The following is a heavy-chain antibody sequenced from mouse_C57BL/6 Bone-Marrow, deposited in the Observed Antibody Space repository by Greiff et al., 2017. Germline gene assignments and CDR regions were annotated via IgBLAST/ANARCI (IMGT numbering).Heavy chain of an antibody. J-gene: IGHJ3*01. CDR2: IYPGSGST. Sequence: QVQLKQPGAELVKPGASVKMSCKASGYTFTSYWITWVKQRPGQGLEWIGDIYPGSGSTNYNEKFKSKATLTVDTSSSTAYMQLSSLTSEESAVYYCARSGGLRRGAWFAYWGQGTLVTVSA. CDR1: GYTFTSYW. CDR3: ARSGGLRRGAWFAY. V-gene: IGHV1-55*01. D-gene: IGHD2-2*01.